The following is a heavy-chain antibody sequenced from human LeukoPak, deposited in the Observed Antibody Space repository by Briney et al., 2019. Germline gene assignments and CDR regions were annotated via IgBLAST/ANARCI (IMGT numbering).Heavy chain of an antibody. Sequence: SETLSLTCTVSDGSISSGSYYWSWIRQPAGKGLEWIGRIYASGSTNYNPSLKSRVTMSVDTSKNQFSLNLSSVTAADTAVYYCARDLSGGVGPYYWGQGALVTVSS. V-gene: IGHV4-61*02. CDR3: ARDLSGGVGPYY. J-gene: IGHJ4*02. D-gene: IGHD1-26*01. CDR2: IYASGST. CDR1: DGSISSGSYY.